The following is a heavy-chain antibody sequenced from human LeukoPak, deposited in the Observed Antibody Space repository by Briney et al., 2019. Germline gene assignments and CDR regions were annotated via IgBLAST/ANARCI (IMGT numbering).Heavy chain of an antibody. J-gene: IGHJ4*02. Sequence: PGGSLRRSCAASGFTFSSYAMHWVRQAPGKGLEWVAVISYDGSNKYYADSVKGRFTISRDNSKNTLYLQMNSLRAEDTAVYYCARPRQLCFDYWGQGTLVTVSS. D-gene: IGHD2-2*01. CDR2: ISYDGSNK. V-gene: IGHV3-30*04. CDR1: GFTFSSYA. CDR3: ARPRQLCFDY.